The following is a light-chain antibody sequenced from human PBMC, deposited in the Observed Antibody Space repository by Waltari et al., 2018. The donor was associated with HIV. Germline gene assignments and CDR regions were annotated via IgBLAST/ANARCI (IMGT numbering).Light chain of an antibody. CDR1: RNISTY. V-gene: IGKV1-39*01. CDR2: AAS. CDR3: QQSDNIPLT. Sequence: DTQMTQSPSSLSASVGDKITITCRASRNISTYLNWFQQKSGQAPKLLIYAASNLRSGVPSRFSGSGSGTESTLTVSCLKPEDFATYFCQQSDNIPLTFGGGTRVE. J-gene: IGKJ4*01.